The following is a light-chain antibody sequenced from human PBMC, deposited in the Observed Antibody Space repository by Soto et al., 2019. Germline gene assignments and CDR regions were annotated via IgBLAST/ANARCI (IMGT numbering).Light chain of an antibody. CDR3: QHDDGSPRT. CDR2: VVF. CDR1: QTVNSDY. J-gene: IGKJ2*01. V-gene: IGKV3-20*01. Sequence: ETVLTQSPGTVSLSPGERATLSCTTSQTVNSDYLASYQQKPGQAPRLLIYVVFNRATGIPDRFSGRGSGTYFTLTIRGLEPEDSAVYSCQHDDGSPRTFSQGTNLEI.